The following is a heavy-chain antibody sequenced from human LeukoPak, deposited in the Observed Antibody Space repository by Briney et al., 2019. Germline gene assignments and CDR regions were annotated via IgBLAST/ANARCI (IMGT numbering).Heavy chain of an antibody. J-gene: IGHJ4*02. D-gene: IGHD1-26*01. CDR1: GFTISSYE. CDR2: IHSSGSTI. Sequence: GGSLRLSCAASGFTISSYEMNWVRQAPGKGLEWISYIHSSGSTIYYADSVKGRFTISRDNAKNSLYLQMNSLRAENTAVYYCVRDKSGCCFDYWGQGTLVTVSS. V-gene: IGHV3-48*03. CDR3: VRDKSGCCFDY.